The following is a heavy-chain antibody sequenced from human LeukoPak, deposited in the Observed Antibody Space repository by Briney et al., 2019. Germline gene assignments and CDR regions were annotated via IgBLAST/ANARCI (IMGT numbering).Heavy chain of an antibody. Sequence: PSETLSLTCTVSGGSISSYYWSWIRQPPGKGLEWIGYIYYSGSTNYNPSLKSRVTISVDTSKNQFSLKLSSVTAADTAVYYCASYGGSGTPYYFDYGGQGTLVTVSS. CDR3: ASYGGSGTPYYFDY. CDR1: GGSISSYY. D-gene: IGHD3-10*01. V-gene: IGHV4-59*12. CDR2: IYYSGST. J-gene: IGHJ4*02.